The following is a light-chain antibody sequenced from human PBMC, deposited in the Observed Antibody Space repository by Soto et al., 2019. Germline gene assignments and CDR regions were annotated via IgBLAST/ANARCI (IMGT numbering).Light chain of an antibody. CDR2: GAS. CDR1: QSVSSN. J-gene: IGKJ5*01. Sequence: EIVMTQSPATLSVSPGERATLSCRASQSVSSNLAWDQQKPGQAQRLLIYGASTRATGIPARFSGSVSGTEFTLTISSLQSEDFAVYYCQQYNNWPPITFGQGTRLEIK. CDR3: QQYNNWPPIT. V-gene: IGKV3D-15*01.